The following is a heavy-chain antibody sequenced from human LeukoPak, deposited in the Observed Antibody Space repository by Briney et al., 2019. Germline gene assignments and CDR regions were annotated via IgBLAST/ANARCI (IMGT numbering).Heavy chain of an antibody. CDR2: ICSGGST. Sequence: GGSLRLSCAASGFTVSSNYMSWVRQAPGKGLEWVSVICSGGSTYYADSVKGRFTISRDNSKNTLYLQMNSLRAEDTAVYYCARNRYYGGTDDAFDIWGQGTMVTVSS. V-gene: IGHV3-66*02. J-gene: IGHJ3*02. CDR3: ARNRYYGGTDDAFDI. CDR1: GFTVSSNY. D-gene: IGHD4-23*01.